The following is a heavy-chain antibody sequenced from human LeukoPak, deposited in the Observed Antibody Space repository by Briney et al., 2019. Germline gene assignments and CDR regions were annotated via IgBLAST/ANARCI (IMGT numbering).Heavy chain of an antibody. D-gene: IGHD6-13*01. J-gene: IGHJ4*02. CDR1: VGSIRSTNHY. CDR3: ARQKGSASSWTDFDY. V-gene: IGHV4-39*01. Sequence: SETLSLTCTVSVGSIRSTNHYWAWIRQPPGKGLEWLGSIYYTGSAYHNPSLKSRLTLSVDTSKNQFSLSLTSVTATDTAVYYCARQKGSASSWTDFDYWVQGTLVTVSA. CDR2: IYYTGSA.